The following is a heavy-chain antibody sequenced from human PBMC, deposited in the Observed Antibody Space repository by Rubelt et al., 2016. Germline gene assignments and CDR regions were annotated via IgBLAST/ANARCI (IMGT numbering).Heavy chain of an antibody. V-gene: IGHV4-34*01. CDR1: GGSFSGYY. CDR3: ARTRSNPYYYYGMDV. J-gene: IGHJ6*02. D-gene: IGHD4-11*01. CDR2: INHSGST. Sequence: QVQLQQWGAGLLKPSETLSLTCAVYGGSFSGYYWSWIRQPPGKGLEWIGEINHSGSTNYNPSLKCRVTISVDTSKNQFSLKLSSVTAADTAVYYCARTRSNPYYYYGMDVWGQGTTVTVSS.